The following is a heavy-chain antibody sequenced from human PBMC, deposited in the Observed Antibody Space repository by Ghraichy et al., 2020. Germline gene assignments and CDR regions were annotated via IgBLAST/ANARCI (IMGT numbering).Heavy chain of an antibody. CDR1: GYTFTGYY. V-gene: IGHV1-2*02. CDR3: ARLDIVVVVAATAYDY. CDR2: INPNSGGT. Sequence: ASVKVSCKASGYTFTGYYMHWVRQAPGQGLEWMGWINPNSGGTNYAQKFQGRVTMTRDTSISTAYMELSRLRSDDTAVYYCARLDIVVVVAATAYDYWGQGTLVTVSS. J-gene: IGHJ4*02. D-gene: IGHD2-15*01.